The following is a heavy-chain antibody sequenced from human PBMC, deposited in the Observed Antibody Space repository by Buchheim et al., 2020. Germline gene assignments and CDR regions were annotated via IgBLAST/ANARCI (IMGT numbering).Heavy chain of an antibody. CDR1: GYTLTSYY. J-gene: IGHJ2*01. V-gene: IGHV1-46*03. CDR3: ARANRNVFDWYFDL. D-gene: IGHD2/OR15-2a*01. CDR2: MNPSYGSS. Sequence: QVQLVQSGAEVKKPGASVKVSCKASGYTLTSYYMHWVRQAPGQGLEWMGIMNPSYGSSSYAQSFQGRVAMTRHTSSHTGYIDLSSLRSEDTAVYYCARANRNVFDWYFDLWGHGTL.